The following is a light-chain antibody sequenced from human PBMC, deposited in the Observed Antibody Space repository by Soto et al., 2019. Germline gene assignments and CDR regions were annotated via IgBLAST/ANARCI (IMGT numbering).Light chain of an antibody. CDR1: SSDVGAYNY. CDR3: SSYAGSNWV. J-gene: IGLJ3*02. Sequence: QSVLTQPPSASGSPGQSVTMSCTGTSSDVGAYNYVSWYQQHPGKAPKLMISDVSKRPSGVPDRFSGSKSGNTASLTGSGLQAEDEADYYCSSYAGSNWVFGGGTQLTVL. CDR2: DVS. V-gene: IGLV2-8*01.